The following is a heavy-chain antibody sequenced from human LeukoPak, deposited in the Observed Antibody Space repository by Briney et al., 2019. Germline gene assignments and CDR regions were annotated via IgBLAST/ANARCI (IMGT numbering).Heavy chain of an antibody. CDR2: IYTSGST. CDR1: GGSISSYY. J-gene: IGHJ6*02. V-gene: IGHV4-4*07. D-gene: IGHD4-17*01. Sequence: SETLSLTCTVSGGSISSYYWSWIRQPAGKGLEWIGRIYTSGSTNYNPSLKSRVTMSVDTSKNQFSLKLSSVTAADTVVYYCARDRVTVTTGYYYGMDVWGQGTTVTVSS. CDR3: ARDRVTVTTGYYYGMDV.